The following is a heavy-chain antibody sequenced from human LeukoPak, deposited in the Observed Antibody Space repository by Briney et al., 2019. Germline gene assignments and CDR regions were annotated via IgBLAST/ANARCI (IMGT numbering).Heavy chain of an antibody. J-gene: IGHJ4*02. Sequence: GGSLRLSCAASEFTFSSYGMHWVRQTPGKGLEWVAFIRYDGSNKYYADSVKGRFTISRDNSKNTLYLQMNSLRAEDTAVYYCAKGARWLQLLFDYWGQGTLVTVSS. CDR1: EFTFSSYG. CDR3: AKGARWLQLLFDY. D-gene: IGHD5-24*01. CDR2: IRYDGSNK. V-gene: IGHV3-30*02.